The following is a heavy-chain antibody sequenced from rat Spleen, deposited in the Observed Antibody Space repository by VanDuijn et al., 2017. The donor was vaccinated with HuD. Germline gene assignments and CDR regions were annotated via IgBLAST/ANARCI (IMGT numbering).Heavy chain of an antibody. CDR3: AKRMGPPREWYFDF. CDR2: ISTGGGNT. V-gene: IGHV5S13*01. D-gene: IGHD3-4*01. CDR1: GFTYSNYV. J-gene: IGHJ1*01. Sequence: EVQLVESGGGLVQPGRSLKLSCAASGFTYSNYVMAWVRQAPTKGLEWVASISTGGGNTYYRDSVKGRFTISRDNAKNTLYLQMDSLRSEDTATYYCAKRMGPPREWYFDFWGPGTMVTVSS.